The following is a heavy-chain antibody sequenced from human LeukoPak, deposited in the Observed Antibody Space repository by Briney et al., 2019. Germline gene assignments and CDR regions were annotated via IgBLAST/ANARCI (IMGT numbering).Heavy chain of an antibody. CDR1: GGSISSGYY. D-gene: IGHD2-21*02. Sequence: PSETLSLTCTVSGGSISSGYYWGWIRQPPGKGLEWIGSIYHSGSTYYNPSLKSRVTISVDTSKNQFSLKLSSVTAADTAVYYCARGLAYCGGDCYSVVAFDIWGQGTMVTVSS. J-gene: IGHJ3*02. CDR3: ARGLAYCGGDCYSVVAFDI. CDR2: IYHSGST. V-gene: IGHV4-38-2*02.